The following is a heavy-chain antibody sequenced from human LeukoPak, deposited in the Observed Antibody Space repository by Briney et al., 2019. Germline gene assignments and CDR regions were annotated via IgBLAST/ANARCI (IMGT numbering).Heavy chain of an antibody. CDR3: AKDISVGTTPYYFDS. V-gene: IGHV3-9*01. Sequence: GGSLRLSCAASGYTFDANAMHWVRQGPGKGLEWISGITRNTDTIAYADSVMGRFTISRDNAKNSLYLHMNSLRTEDTVLYYCAKDISVGTTPYYFDSWGQGTLVTVSS. J-gene: IGHJ4*02. D-gene: IGHD1-26*01. CDR2: ITRNTDTI. CDR1: GYTFDANA.